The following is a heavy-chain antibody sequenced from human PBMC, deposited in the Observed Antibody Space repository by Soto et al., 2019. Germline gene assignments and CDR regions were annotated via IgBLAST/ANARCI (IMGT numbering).Heavy chain of an antibody. CDR2: VIPIFGTA. Sequence: FSVKVSCKASGGTFSSYAISWVRQAPGPGLEWMGGVIPIFGTANYAQKFQGRVTITADEATSTAYVELSSLRAEDTAVYYCARGYDFWSGYYPVDYYYGMDVWGQGTTVTVSS. CDR1: GGTFSSYA. V-gene: IGHV1-69*13. D-gene: IGHD3-3*01. CDR3: ARGYDFWSGYYPVDYYYGMDV. J-gene: IGHJ6*02.